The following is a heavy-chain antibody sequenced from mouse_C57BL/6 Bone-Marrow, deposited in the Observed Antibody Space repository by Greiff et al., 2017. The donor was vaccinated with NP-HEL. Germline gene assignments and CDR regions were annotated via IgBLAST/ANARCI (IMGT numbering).Heavy chain of an antibody. CDR2: ISDGGSYT. Sequence: EVQVVESGGGLVKPGGSLKLSCAASGFTFSSYAMSWVRQTPEKRLEWVATISDGGSYTYYPDNVKGRFTISRDNAKNNLYLQMSHLKSEDTAMYYCARECGVLFAYWGQGTLVTVSA. V-gene: IGHV5-4*01. J-gene: IGHJ3*01. CDR3: ARECGVLFAY. CDR1: GFTFSSYA.